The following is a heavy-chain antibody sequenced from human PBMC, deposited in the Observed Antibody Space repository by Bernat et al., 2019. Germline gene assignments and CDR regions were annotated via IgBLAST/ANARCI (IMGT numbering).Heavy chain of an antibody. Sequence: QVTLKESGPALVKPTQTLTLTCTLSGFSLTTSGMRVSWIRQPPGKALEWLARIDWNDDKFYSASLKTRLSISKDTSKNQVVLTMTNMDTVDTATYYCARMGWCSGGSCYSHYYYYMDVWGIGTTVTVSS. D-gene: IGHD2-15*01. CDR2: IDWNDDK. CDR3: ARMGWCSGGSCYSHYYYYMDV. CDR1: GFSLTTSGMR. J-gene: IGHJ6*03. V-gene: IGHV2-70*04.